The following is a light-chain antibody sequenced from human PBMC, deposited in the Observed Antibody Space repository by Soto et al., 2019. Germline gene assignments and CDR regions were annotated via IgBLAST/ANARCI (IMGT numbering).Light chain of an antibody. CDR3: QQYDSSPRT. J-gene: IGKJ1*01. CDR1: QSVSSSY. CDR2: GAS. Sequence: EIVLTQSPGTLSLSPGERATLSCRASQSVSSSYLAWYQQKPGQAPRLLIYGASSRATGIPDRFSGRGSGTEFTLTISRLEPEDFAVYYCQQYDSSPRTFGQGTKV. V-gene: IGKV3-20*01.